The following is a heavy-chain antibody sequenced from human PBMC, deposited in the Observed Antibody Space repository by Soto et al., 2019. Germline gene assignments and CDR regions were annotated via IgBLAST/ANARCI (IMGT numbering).Heavy chain of an antibody. CDR2: ISGGGGSTI. J-gene: IGHJ4*02. Sequence: VQLVESGGRLVKPGGSLRLSCAGSGFTFSDYYMTWIRQAPGKGLEWLSYISGGGGSTISYADSVKGRFTISRDNAKKSLYLQLNSLRAEDTAIYFCARQRGYYDSSGLDYWGQGTLVTVSS. D-gene: IGHD3-22*01. V-gene: IGHV3-11*01. CDR3: ARQRGYYDSSGLDY. CDR1: GFTFSDYY.